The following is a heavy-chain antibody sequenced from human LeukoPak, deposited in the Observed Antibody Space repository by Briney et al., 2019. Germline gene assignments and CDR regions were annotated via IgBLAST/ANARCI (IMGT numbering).Heavy chain of an antibody. CDR3: ARDSKLGDILTGYYPFDC. D-gene: IGHD3-9*01. V-gene: IGHV1-18*01. CDR2: ISAYNGNT. Sequence: ASVKVSCKASGYTFTSYGISWVRQAPGQGLEWMGWISAYNGNTNYAQKLQGRVTMTTDTSTSTAYMELRSLRSDDTAVYYCARDSKLGDILTGYYPFDCWGQGTLVTVSS. CDR1: GYTFTSYG. J-gene: IGHJ4*02.